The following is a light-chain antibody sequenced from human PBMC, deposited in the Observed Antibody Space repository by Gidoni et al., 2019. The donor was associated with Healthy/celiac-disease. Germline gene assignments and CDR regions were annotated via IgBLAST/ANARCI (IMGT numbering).Light chain of an antibody. Sequence: ALTHPASVSGAPGQPITISCTGTSSDVGGYNYVSWYQQHPGKAPKLMIYEVSNRPSGVSNRVSGSKSGNTASLTISGLQAEDEADYYCSSYTSSSTWVFGGGTKLTVL. CDR3: SSYTSSSTWV. J-gene: IGLJ3*02. CDR1: SSDVGGYNY. V-gene: IGLV2-14*01. CDR2: EVS.